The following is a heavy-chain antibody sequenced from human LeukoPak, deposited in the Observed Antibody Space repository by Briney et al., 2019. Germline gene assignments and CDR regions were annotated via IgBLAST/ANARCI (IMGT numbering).Heavy chain of an antibody. CDR2: INIDGST. Sequence: PGGSLRLSCAASGFTFRNYWMHWVRQAPGKWLVWVSRINIDGSTRYADSVEGRFTISRDNAKNTLYLQMNSLRAEDTAVYYCARAGGSGWFDPWGQGTLVTVSS. V-gene: IGHV3-74*01. CDR3: ARAGGSGWFDP. J-gene: IGHJ5*02. D-gene: IGHD3-10*01. CDR1: GFTFRNYW.